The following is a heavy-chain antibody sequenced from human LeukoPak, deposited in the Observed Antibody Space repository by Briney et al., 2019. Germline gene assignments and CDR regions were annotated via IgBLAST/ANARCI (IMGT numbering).Heavy chain of an antibody. CDR1: GGSISSSNW. J-gene: IGHJ3*02. CDR2: IYHSGST. CDR3: ARNGPSSSSFPGGSFDI. V-gene: IGHV4-4*02. Sequence: SETLSLTCAVSGGSISSSNWWSWVRQPPGKGLEWIGAIYHSGSTNYNPSLKSRVTISVDKSENQFSLKLSSVTAADTAFYYCARNGPSSSSFPGGSFDIWGQGTMVTVSS. D-gene: IGHD6-13*01.